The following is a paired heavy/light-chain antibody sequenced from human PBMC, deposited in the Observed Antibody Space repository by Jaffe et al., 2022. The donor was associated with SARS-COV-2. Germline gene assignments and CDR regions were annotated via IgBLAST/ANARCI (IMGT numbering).Heavy chain of an antibody. V-gene: IGHV5-51*01. Sequence: EVQLEQSGAEVKKPGESLKISCKASGYSFATYWMGWVRQMPGKGLELMGIIYPRDSDIRYSPSFQGQVTISADKSINTAYLQWSSLRASDTAMYYCARLGENRPAPGPYWGQGTLVTVSS. J-gene: IGHJ4*02. D-gene: IGHD2-2*01. CDR1: GYSFATYW. CDR2: IYPRDSDI. CDR3: ARLGENRPAPGPY.
Light chain of an antibody. V-gene: IGLV2-14*03. J-gene: IGLJ2*01. Sequence: QSALTQPASVSGSPGQSITISCTGTSSDVGAYNYVSWYQHHPGRAPRVLIYDVTYRPSGVSNRFSGSKSENTASLTISGLQPDDEADYYCSSYTTTSTLVLFGGGTRLTVL. CDR1: SSDVGAYNY. CDR3: SSYTTTSTLVL. CDR2: DVT.